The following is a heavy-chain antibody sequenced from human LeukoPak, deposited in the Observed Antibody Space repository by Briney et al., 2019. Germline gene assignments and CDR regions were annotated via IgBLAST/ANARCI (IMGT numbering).Heavy chain of an antibody. CDR1: GGSISSGGYS. V-gene: IGHV4-30-2*01. CDR3: ARLNYDFWSGYDY. D-gene: IGHD3-3*01. J-gene: IGHJ4*02. CDR2: INHSGST. Sequence: SETLSLTCAVSGGSISSGGYSWSWIRQPPGKGLEWIGEINHSGSTNYNPSLKSRVTISVDTSKNQFSLKLSSVTAADTAVYYCARLNYDFWSGYDYWGQGTLVTVSS.